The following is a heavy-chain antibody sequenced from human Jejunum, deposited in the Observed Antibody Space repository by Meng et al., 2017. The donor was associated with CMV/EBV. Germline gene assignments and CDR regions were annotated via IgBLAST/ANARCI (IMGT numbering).Heavy chain of an antibody. CDR2: ISGGSTYI. CDR3: ARAIDYGDPNWFDP. Sequence: GFTFTSYSISWVRQAPGKGLEWLSYISGGSTYIYHADSAKGRFTISRDNAKNSVYLQMNSLRAEDTAVYYCARAIDYGDPNWFDPWGQGTRVTVSS. V-gene: IGHV3-21*01. J-gene: IGHJ5*02. CDR1: GFTFTSYS. D-gene: IGHD4-17*01.